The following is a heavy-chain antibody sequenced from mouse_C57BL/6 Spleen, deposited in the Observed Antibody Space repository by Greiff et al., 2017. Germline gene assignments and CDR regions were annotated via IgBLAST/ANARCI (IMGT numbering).Heavy chain of an antibody. D-gene: IGHD2-12*01. CDR3: ARDAYYSNDVGAMDY. CDR2: SRNKANDYTT. J-gene: IGHJ4*01. Sequence: EVQVVESGGGLVQSGRSLRLSCATSGFTFSDFYMEWVRQAPGKGLEWIAASRNKANDYTTEYSASVKGRFIVSRDTSQSILYLQMNALRAEDTAIYYCARDAYYSNDVGAMDYWGQGTSVTVSS. CDR1: GFTFSDFY. V-gene: IGHV7-1*01.